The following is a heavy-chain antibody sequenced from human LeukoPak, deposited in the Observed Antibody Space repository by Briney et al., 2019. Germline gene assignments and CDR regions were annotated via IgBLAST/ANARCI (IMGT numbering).Heavy chain of an antibody. CDR3: AKDIFTMVRGVVDY. V-gene: IGHV1-46*01. J-gene: IGHJ4*02. CDR2: INPSGGST. Sequence: GASVKVSCKASGYTFTSYGISWVRQAPGQGLEWMGIINPSGGSTSYAQKFQGRVTMTRDTSTSTVYMELSSLRAEDTALYYCAKDIFTMVRGVVDYWGQGTLVTVSS. CDR1: GYTFTSYG. D-gene: IGHD3-10*01.